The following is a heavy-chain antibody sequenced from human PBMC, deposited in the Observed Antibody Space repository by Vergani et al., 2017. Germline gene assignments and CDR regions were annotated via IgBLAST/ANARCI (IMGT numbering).Heavy chain of an antibody. J-gene: IGHJ4*02. CDR3: ALAAGRLPAPH. CDR1: GYTFTNHH. D-gene: IGHD6-13*01. V-gene: IGHV1-46*01. CDR2: ITPGGST. Sequence: VQLVQSGTEVKKPGASVKIACKTSGYTFTNHHLHWVRQAPGQGLEWMGIITPGGSTDYGPKFQGRATMTRDTSTRTVYMELSSLRSEDTAVYYCALAAGRLPAPHWGQGTLVTVSS.